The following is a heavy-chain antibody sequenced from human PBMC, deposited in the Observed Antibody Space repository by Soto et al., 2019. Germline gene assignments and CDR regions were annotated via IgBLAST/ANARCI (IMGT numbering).Heavy chain of an antibody. CDR1: GFTFSSYA. Sequence: QVQLVESGGGVVQPGRSLRLSCAASGFTFSSYAMHWVRQAPGKGLEWVAVISYDGSNQYYADSVKGRFTISRANSKNTLYLQMNSLRAEDTAVYYCARDWSRWDYWGQGTLVTVSS. J-gene: IGHJ4*02. V-gene: IGHV3-30-3*01. CDR3: ARDWSRWDY. CDR2: ISYDGSNQ. D-gene: IGHD2-15*01.